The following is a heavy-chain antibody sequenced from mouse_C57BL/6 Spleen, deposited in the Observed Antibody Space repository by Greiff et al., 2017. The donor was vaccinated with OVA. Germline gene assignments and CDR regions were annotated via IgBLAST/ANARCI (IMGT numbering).Heavy chain of an antibody. CDR3: ARRNYFVY. CDR2: IDPSDSYT. Sequence: QVQLQQPGAELVMPGASVKLSCKASGYTFTSYWMHWVKQRPGQGLEWIGEIDPSDSYTNYNQKFKGKSTLTVDKSSSTAYMQLSSLTSEDSAVYYCARRNYFVYWGQGTTLTVSS. CDR1: GYTFTSYW. J-gene: IGHJ2*01. V-gene: IGHV1-69*01.